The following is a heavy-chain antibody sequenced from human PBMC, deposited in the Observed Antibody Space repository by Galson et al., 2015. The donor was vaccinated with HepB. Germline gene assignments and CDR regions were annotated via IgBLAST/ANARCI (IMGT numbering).Heavy chain of an antibody. Sequence: SIRLAGEADRCICSSSALDGVRQAPRTGLEWGAGIATDKRKPYYADCVKGRFTVYRDNSRNTLSLQMNSLRTDDTALYYCTRDKRSFAWLGYFDYWGQGTLVTVSS. J-gene: IGHJ4*02. D-gene: IGHD3-9*01. CDR2: IATDKRKP. CDR1: RCICSSSA. CDR3: TRDKRSFAWLGYFDY. V-gene: IGHV3-30*04.